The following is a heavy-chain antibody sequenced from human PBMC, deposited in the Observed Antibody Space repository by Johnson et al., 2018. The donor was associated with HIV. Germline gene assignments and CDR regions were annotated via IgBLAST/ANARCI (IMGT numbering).Heavy chain of an antibody. CDR3: AKLRWAPRAFDI. Sequence: QVQLVESVGGVVQPGRSLRLSCAASGFTFSSYAMHWVRQAPGKGLEWVAVISYDGSNKYYADSVKGRFTISRDNSKSTLILQMNGLKDEDTAVYYCAKLRWAPRAFDIWGQGTMVTVSS. V-gene: IGHV3-30-3*02. CDR1: GFTFSSYA. D-gene: IGHD4-23*01. J-gene: IGHJ3*02. CDR2: ISYDGSNK.